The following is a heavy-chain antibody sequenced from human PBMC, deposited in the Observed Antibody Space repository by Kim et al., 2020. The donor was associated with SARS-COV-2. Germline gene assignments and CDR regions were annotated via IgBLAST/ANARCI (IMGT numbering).Heavy chain of an antibody. CDR2: IYHSGST. Sequence: SETLSLTCAVSGGSISSSNWWSWVRQPPGKGLEWIGEIYHSGSTNYNPSLKSRVTISVDKSKNQFSLKLSSVTAADTAVYYCASAGRYCSGGSCYSTYVSYYYMDVWGKGTTVTVSS. D-gene: IGHD2-15*01. CDR3: ASAGRYCSGGSCYSTYVSYYYMDV. J-gene: IGHJ6*03. CDR1: GGSISSSNW. V-gene: IGHV4-4*02.